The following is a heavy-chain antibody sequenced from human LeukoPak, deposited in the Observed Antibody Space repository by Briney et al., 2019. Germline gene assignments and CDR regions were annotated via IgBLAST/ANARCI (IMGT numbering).Heavy chain of an antibody. CDR3: AKDHNLGGYVLFDN. J-gene: IGHJ4*02. D-gene: IGHD3-22*01. CDR1: GFTFSNYW. V-gene: IGHV3-23*01. CDR2: ISGRGDTT. Sequence: GGSLRLSCAASGFTFSNYWMSWVRQTPGKGLEWVSAISGRGDTTLYADAMKGRFTISRDNSQNTLYLQMNSLRAEDTAVYYCAKDHNLGGYVLFDNWGQGTLVTVSS.